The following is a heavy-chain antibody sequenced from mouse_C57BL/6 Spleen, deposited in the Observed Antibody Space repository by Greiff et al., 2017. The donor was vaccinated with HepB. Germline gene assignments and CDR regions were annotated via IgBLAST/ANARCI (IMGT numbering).Heavy chain of an antibody. CDR1: GYSITSGYY. D-gene: IGHD3-2*02. J-gene: IGHJ2*01. V-gene: IGHV3-6*01. CDR2: ISYDGSN. Sequence: EVKLMESGPGLVKPSQSLSLTCSVTGYSITSGYYWNWIRQFPGNKLEWMGYISYDGSNNYNPSLKNRISITRDTSKNQFFLKLNSVTTEDTATYYCARDHSSGYGFDYWGQGTTLTVSS. CDR3: ARDHSSGYGFDY.